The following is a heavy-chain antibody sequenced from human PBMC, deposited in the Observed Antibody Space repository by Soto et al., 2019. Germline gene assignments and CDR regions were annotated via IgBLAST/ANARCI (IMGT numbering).Heavy chain of an antibody. CDR2: INHSGGT. V-gene: IGHV4-34*01. J-gene: IGHJ6*02. CDR1: GGSFSGYY. D-gene: IGHD6-13*01. CDR3: ARGYSSLYYYYGMDV. Sequence: QVQLQQWGAGLLKPSETLSLICAVYGGSFSGYYWSWIRQPPGRGLEWIGEINHSGGTNYNPSLKSRVTISVDTSKNQFSLKLSSVTAADTAVYYCARGYSSLYYYYGMDVWGQGTTVTVSS.